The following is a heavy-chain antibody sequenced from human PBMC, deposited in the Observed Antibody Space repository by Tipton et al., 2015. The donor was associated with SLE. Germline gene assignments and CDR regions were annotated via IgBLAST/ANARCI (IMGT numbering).Heavy chain of an antibody. J-gene: IGHJ4*02. V-gene: IGHV4-39*07. D-gene: IGHD3-3*01. CDR1: GDSISISSYY. CDR3: ARLGYAFWSRYADS. CDR2: FYYSGNT. Sequence: TLSLTCTVSGDSISISSYYWGWIRQPPGKGLEWIGTFYYSGNTYFNPSLKSRVTISVDTSKNQFSLRLSSVTAADTAIYYCARLGYAFWSRYADSWGQGTLVTVSS.